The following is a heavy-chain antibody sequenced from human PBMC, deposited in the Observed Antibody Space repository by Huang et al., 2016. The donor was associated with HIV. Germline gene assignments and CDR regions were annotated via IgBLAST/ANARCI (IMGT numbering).Heavy chain of an antibody. CDR3: AHSTDASAATFYFDF. J-gene: IGHJ4*02. CDR2: IDLDGDG. Sequence: QITLRESGPALVKPTQTLTLTCTFSGFSSTTTGVGVGWIRQHPGQALERLAFIDLDGDGRSSPSLGSRLTITKDTSKTQVVLTMTNMYPVDTATYYCAHSTDASAATFYFDFWGQGTLVAVSS. CDR1: GFSSTTTGVG. D-gene: IGHD6-25*01. V-gene: IGHV2-5*02.